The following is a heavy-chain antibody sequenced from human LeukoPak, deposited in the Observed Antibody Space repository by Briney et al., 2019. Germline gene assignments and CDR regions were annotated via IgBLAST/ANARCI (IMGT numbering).Heavy chain of an antibody. V-gene: IGHV3-21*01. Sequence: GGSLRLSCAGSGVTYSGYSMNWVRQDPGKGLEWVSAITATGLHIYYADSVKGRFTISRDNAKNSLYLQMNSLRAEDTAVYYCARDYSSGWAIDYWGQGTLVTVSA. D-gene: IGHD6-19*01. J-gene: IGHJ4*02. CDR3: ARDYSSGWAIDY. CDR1: GVTYSGYS. CDR2: ITATGLHI.